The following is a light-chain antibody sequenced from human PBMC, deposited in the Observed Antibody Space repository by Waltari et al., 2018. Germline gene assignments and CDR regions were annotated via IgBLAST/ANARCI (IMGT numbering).Light chain of an antibody. J-gene: IGKJ1*01. CDR1: QSVNRT. Sequence: CRVSQSVNRTLAWYQQKPVQAARLLIYEASIRSTGIPDRFSCRGSGTDFRLTISRLEPEGFVVYYCQKYATLAATCGQGTKVEIE. CDR3: QKYATLAAT. V-gene: IGKV3-20*01. CDR2: EAS.